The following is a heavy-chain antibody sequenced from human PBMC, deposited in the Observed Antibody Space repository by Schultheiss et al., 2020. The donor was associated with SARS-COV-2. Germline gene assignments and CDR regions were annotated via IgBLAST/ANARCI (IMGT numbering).Heavy chain of an antibody. CDR2: ISYDGGNA. V-gene: IGHV3-30-3*01. Sequence: GGSLRLSCTASGFTFRSYAMHWVRQAPGKGLEWVAFISYDGGNAYYADSVKGRFSISRDKSKNTLYLQMNSLRPEDTAMYYCARDRTIAVAGSFDYWGQGTLVTVSS. D-gene: IGHD6-13*01. CDR3: ARDRTIAVAGSFDY. J-gene: IGHJ4*02. CDR1: GFTFRSYA.